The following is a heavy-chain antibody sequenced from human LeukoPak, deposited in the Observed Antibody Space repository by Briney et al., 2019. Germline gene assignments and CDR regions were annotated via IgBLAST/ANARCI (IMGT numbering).Heavy chain of an antibody. CDR3: ARVPTVTNWFDP. J-gene: IGHJ5*02. CDR1: GYTFTSYA. V-gene: IGHV1-3*01. Sequence: ASVTVSFTASGYTFTSYAMHWVRQAPGQRLEWMGWINAGNGNTKYSQKFQGRVTITRDTSASTAYMELSSLRSEDTAVYYCARVPTVTNWFDPWGQGTLVTVSS. CDR2: INAGNGNT. D-gene: IGHD4-17*01.